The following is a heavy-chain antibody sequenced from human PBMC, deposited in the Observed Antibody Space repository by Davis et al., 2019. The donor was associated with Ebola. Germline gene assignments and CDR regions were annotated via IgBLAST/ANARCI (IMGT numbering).Heavy chain of an antibody. Sequence: ASVKVSCKASGYTFTSYSMHWLRQAPGQGLEWMGIINPSGGSTSYAQKFQGRVTMTRDTSTSTVYMELSSLRSEDTAVYYCARNPWEILQQCDPWGQGTLVTVSS. V-gene: IGHV1-46*01. D-gene: IGHD1-26*01. J-gene: IGHJ5*02. CDR1: GYTFTSYS. CDR3: ARNPWEILQQCDP. CDR2: INPSGGST.